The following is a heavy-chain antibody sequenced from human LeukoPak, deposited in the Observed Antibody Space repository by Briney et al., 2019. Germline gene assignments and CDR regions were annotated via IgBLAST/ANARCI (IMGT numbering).Heavy chain of an antibody. D-gene: IGHD2-21*01. J-gene: IGHJ3*02. CDR2: IYYSGST. Sequence: NPSETLSLTCTVSGGSISSSSYYWGWIRQPPGKGLEWIGSIYYSGSTYYNPSLKSRVTMSVDTSKNQFSLKLSSVTAADTAVYYCATSAYCGGDCYLTEGFDIWGQGTMVTVSS. V-gene: IGHV4-39*07. CDR1: GGSISSSSYY. CDR3: ATSAYCGGDCYLTEGFDI.